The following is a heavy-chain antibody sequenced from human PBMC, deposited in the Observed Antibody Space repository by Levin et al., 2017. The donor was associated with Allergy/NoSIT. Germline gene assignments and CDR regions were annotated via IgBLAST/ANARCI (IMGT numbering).Heavy chain of an antibody. V-gene: IGHV3-48*02. D-gene: IGHD1-26*01. CDR1: GFIFRDYS. J-gene: IGHJ6*02. CDR2: ISSSSSAI. CDR3: ARTELSLGWTYHGMDV. Sequence: LSLTCAVSGFIFRDYSMNWVRQSPGQGLEWVAYISSSSSAIYYADSVKGRFTISRDNAKNSLSLQMNGLRDEDTAVYYCARTELSLGWTYHGMDVWGPGTTVSVSS.